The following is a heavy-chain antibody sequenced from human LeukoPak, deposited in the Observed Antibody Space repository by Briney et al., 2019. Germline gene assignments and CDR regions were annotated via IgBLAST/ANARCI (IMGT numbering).Heavy chain of an antibody. Sequence: GGSLTLSCAASGFDCSRYWMTWVRHAPGRGLEGVANIEQDGGEEYYMDSVGGRFTISRDNAKNSLYLQMNSMRVEDTAVYYCARGRYVDWLFDYWGQGTLVTVPS. CDR1: GFDCSRYW. V-gene: IGHV3-7*03. J-gene: IGHJ4*02. CDR2: IEQDGGEE. D-gene: IGHD3-9*01. CDR3: ARGRYVDWLFDY.